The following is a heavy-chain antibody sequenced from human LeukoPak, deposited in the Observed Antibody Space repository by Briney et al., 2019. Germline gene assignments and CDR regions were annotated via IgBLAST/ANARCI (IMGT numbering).Heavy chain of an antibody. J-gene: IGHJ5*02. D-gene: IGHD2-15*01. V-gene: IGHV4-39*01. CDR2: IYYSGST. CDR3: ARHRPRCSGGSCYRWFDP. CDR1: GGSISSSSYY. Sequence: PSQTLSLTCTVSGGSISSSSYYWGWIRQPPGKGLEWIGSIYYSGSTYYNPSLKSRVTISVDTSKNQFSLKLSSVTAADTAVYYCARHRPRCSGGSCYRWFDPWGQGTLVTVSS.